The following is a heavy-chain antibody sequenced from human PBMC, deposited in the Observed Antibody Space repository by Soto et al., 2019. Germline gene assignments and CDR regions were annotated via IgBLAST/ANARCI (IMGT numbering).Heavy chain of an antibody. V-gene: IGHV4-4*02. CDR2: IYHSGST. Sequence: PSETLSLTCAVSGVSISSSNWWSWVRHPPGKGLEWIGEIYHSGSTNYNPSLKSRVTISVDKSKNQFSLKLSSVTAADTAVYYCARVLSSWRGYFRHLGQGTLVTGSS. CDR1: GVSISSSNW. J-gene: IGHJ1*01. D-gene: IGHD6-13*01. CDR3: ARVLSSWRGYFRH.